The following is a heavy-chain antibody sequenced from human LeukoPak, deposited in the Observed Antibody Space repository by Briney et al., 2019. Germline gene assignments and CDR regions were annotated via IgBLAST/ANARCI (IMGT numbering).Heavy chain of an antibody. D-gene: IGHD6-13*01. CDR2: ISGQTGKT. J-gene: IGHJ4*02. CDR1: GYTFSNYG. V-gene: IGHV1-18*01. Sequence: ASVKVSCKASGYTFSNYGISWVRQATGRGLEWMGWISGQTGKTKQAQKFQGRITLTTDSATNTAYMELRSLTSDDTAVYYCARDVRLIAAAGMGGFDYWGQGTLVTVSS. CDR3: ARDVRLIAAAGMGGFDY.